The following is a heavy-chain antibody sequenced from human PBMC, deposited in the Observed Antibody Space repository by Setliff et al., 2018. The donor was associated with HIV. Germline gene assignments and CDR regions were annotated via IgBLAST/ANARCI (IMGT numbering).Heavy chain of an antibody. V-gene: IGHV4-61*01. CDR1: GGSVGSGSYY. D-gene: IGHD4-17*01. CDR3: ARDPPGHGDSNDY. Sequence: LSLTCTVSGGSVGSGSYYWSWIRQPPGKGLEYIGYIYYTWSTTYNPSLKSRVSMSIDTSKNQFSLRLSSVTAADTAVYYCARDPPGHGDSNDYWGQGTLVTVAS. J-gene: IGHJ4*02. CDR2: IYYTWST.